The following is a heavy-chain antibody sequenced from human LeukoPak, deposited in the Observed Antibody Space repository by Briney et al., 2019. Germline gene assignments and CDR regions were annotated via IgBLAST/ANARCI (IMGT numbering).Heavy chain of an antibody. CDR3: AREDCSSTSCYAGWYYGMDV. J-gene: IGHJ6*04. D-gene: IGHD2-2*01. CDR1: GFTFSSYA. Sequence: GGSLRLSCAASGFTFSSYAMNWVRQAPGKGLEWVSYISSSGSTIYYADSVKGRFTISRDNAKNSLYLQMNSLRAEDTAVYYCAREDCSSTSCYAGWYYGMDVWGKGTTVTVSS. V-gene: IGHV3-48*03. CDR2: ISSSGSTI.